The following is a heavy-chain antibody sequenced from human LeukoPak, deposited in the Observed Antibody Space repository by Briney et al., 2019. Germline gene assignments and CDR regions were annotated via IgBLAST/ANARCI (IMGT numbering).Heavy chain of an antibody. J-gene: IGHJ3*01. CDR3: ARETIDITVTVVIRMGDAFDV. CDR1: GGSISSSSYY. D-gene: IGHD3-22*01. V-gene: IGHV4-39*07. Sequence: SETLSLTCTVSGGSISSSSYYWGWVRQSPGKGLEWIGSMYYSGSTYYNPSLKSRVTMSLDTSKNQFSLNLSSVTAADTAVYYCARETIDITVTVVIRMGDAFDVWGQGTMVTVSS. CDR2: MYYSGST.